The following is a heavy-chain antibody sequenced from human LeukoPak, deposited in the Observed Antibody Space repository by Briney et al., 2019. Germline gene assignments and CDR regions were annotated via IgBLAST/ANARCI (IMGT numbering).Heavy chain of an antibody. CDR3: ARDHRSFASVRRAGHWFDP. J-gene: IGHJ5*02. CDR1: GYSISSGYF. D-gene: IGHD6-19*01. CDR2: IYHSGST. V-gene: IGHV4-38-2*02. Sequence: SETLSLTCAVSGYSISSGYFWGLIRPPPGKGLEWIGSIYHSGSTYYNPSLKSRVTISVDTSKNQFSLKLSSVTAADTAVYYCARDHRSFASVRRAGHWFDPWGQGTLVTVSS.